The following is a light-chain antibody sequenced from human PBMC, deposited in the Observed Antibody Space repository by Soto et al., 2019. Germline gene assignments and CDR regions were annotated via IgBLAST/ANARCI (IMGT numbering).Light chain of an antibody. CDR2: GAS. V-gene: IGKV3-20*01. J-gene: IGKJ4*01. Sequence: NVLKQSPGTLSLSPGDRAILSCRASQSVSSSYIAWYQQKRGQAPRRLIYGASIRATGIPDRFSGSGSGTDFTLTISRLEPEDFAVYFCQQYGSSPLTFGGGTKVDI. CDR1: QSVSSSY. CDR3: QQYGSSPLT.